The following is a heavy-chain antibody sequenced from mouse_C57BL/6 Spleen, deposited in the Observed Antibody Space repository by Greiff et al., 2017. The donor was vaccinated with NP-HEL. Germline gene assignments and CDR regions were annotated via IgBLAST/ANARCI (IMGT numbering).Heavy chain of an antibody. V-gene: IGHV1-80*01. CDR2: IYPGDGDT. Sequence: VQLQQSGAELVKPGASVKISCKASGYAFSSYWMNWVKQRPGKGLEWIGQIYPGDGDTNYNGKFKGKATLTADKSSSTAYMQLSSLTSEDSAVYFCARCRTIVSYAMDYWGQGTSVTVSS. D-gene: IGHD2-12*01. CDR1: GYAFSSYW. CDR3: ARCRTIVSYAMDY. J-gene: IGHJ4*01.